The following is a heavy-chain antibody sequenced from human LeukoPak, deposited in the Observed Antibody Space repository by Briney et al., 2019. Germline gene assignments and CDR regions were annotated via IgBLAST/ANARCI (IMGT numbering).Heavy chain of an antibody. CDR3: AGITIFGDDY. V-gene: IGHV4-4*07. Sequence: PSETLSLTCAVSGGSISSYYRSWIRQPAGKGLEWIGRIYTSGSTNYNPSLKSRVTMSVDTSKNQFSLKLSSVTAADTAVYYCAGITIFGDDYWGQGTLVTVSS. CDR1: GGSISSYY. CDR2: IYTSGST. D-gene: IGHD3-3*01. J-gene: IGHJ4*02.